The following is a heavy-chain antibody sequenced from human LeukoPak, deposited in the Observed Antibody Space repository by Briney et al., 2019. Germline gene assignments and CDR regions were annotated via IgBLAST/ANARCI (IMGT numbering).Heavy chain of an antibody. Sequence: SETLSPTCAVSGYPISSGYYWGWIRQPPGKGLEWIGCIYLSGSTYYNPSLNSRVTISVDTSKNQVSLKLSSVTAADTAVYYCARWAGNSYYDFWSGYYLDYWGQGTLVTVSS. CDR3: ARWAGNSYYDFWSGYYLDY. J-gene: IGHJ4*02. V-gene: IGHV4-38-2*01. D-gene: IGHD3-3*01. CDR1: GYPISSGYY. CDR2: IYLSGST.